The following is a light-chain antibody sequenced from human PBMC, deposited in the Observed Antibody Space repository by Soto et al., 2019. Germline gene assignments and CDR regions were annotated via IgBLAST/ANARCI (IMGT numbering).Light chain of an antibody. CDR1: RSVSDTL. J-gene: IGKJ1*01. CDR3: QHYGDSSWT. CDR2: GTS. V-gene: IGKV3-20*01. Sequence: EIVLTQSPGTLSLSTGERATLSCRADRSVSDTLLTWFQQKPGQAPRLLIFGTSNRAPGIPDRFSGSGSGTDFTLTISRLEPDDFAVYYCQHYGDSSWTVGQGTKVDIK.